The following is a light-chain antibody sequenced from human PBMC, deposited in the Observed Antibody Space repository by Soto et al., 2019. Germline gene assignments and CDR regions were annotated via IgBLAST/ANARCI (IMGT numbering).Light chain of an antibody. J-gene: IGLJ2*01. V-gene: IGLV2-14*01. CDR1: SSDVGGYNY. CDR2: EVS. CDR3: SSYTSSSLVV. Sequence: QSVLTQPASVSGSPGQSITISCTGTSSDVGGYNYVSWYQQHPGEAPKLMIYEVSNRPSGGSNRFSGSKSGNTASLTISGLQAEDEADYYCSSYTSSSLVVFGGGTKLTVL.